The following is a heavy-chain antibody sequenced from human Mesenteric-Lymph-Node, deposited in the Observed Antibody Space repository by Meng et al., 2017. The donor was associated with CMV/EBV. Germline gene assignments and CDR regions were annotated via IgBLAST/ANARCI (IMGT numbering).Heavy chain of an antibody. Sequence: SETLSLTCAVYTASFSDNYWGWIRQSPGKELEWIGEVTPSGTATYNPSLEGRVTISRDTSKNQFSLRLTSVTVEDTAVYYCAGAPPVAAPGSYFDSWGQGAQVTVSS. CDR2: VTPSGTA. D-gene: IGHD1-14*01. CDR3: AGAPPVAAPGSYFDS. V-gene: IGHV4-34*01. J-gene: IGHJ4*02. CDR1: TASFSDNY.